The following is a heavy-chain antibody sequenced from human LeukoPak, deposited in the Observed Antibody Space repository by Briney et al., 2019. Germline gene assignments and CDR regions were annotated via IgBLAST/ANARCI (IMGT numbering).Heavy chain of an antibody. J-gene: IGHJ4*02. Sequence: GASVKVSCKASGYTFTSYYMHWVRQAPGQGLEWMGIINPSGGSTSYAQKFQGRVTMTRDMSTSTVYMELSSLRSEDTAVYYCARVNSGSYLNYRFDYWGQGTLVTVSS. CDR2: INPSGGST. CDR1: GYTFTSYY. D-gene: IGHD1-26*01. CDR3: ARVNSGSYLNYRFDY. V-gene: IGHV1-46*01.